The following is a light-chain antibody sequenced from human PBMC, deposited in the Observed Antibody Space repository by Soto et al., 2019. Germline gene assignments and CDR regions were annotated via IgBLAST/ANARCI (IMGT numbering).Light chain of an antibody. CDR2: GNS. Sequence: QSVLTQPPSVSGAPGQRVTISCTGSSSNIGAGYDVHWYQQLPGTAPKLLIYGNSNRPSGVPDRFSGSKSGTSASLAITGLQAEDEAXYYCQSYDSSLSAVVFGGGTKLTVL. V-gene: IGLV1-40*01. J-gene: IGLJ2*01. CDR1: SSNIGAGYD. CDR3: QSYDSSLSAVV.